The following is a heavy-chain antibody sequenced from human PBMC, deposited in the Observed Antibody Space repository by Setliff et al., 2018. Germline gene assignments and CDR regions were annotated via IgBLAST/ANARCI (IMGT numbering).Heavy chain of an antibody. CDR3: ARAGPTVTFFRELVISWWDP. CDR2: FHTGGST. Sequence: LSLTCTVSGDSISSGSYYWTWIRQPAGTGLEWIGHFHTGGSTNYNRSLRSRVSISVDTSKNQFSLKLSSVTAADTATYYCARAGPTVTFFRELVISWWDPWGQGSLVTVSS. D-gene: IGHD3-3*01. CDR1: GDSISSGSYY. V-gene: IGHV4-61*09. J-gene: IGHJ5*02.